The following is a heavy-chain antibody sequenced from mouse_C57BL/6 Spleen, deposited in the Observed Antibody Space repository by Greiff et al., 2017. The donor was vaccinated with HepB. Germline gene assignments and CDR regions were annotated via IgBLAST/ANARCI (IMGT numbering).Heavy chain of an antibody. D-gene: IGHD1-1*01. CDR2: IDPETGGT. CDR3: TGFTTVVARDY. V-gene: IGHV1-15*01. CDR1: GYTFTDYE. Sequence: VQLQQSGAELVRPGASVTLSCKASGYTFTDYEMHWVKQTPVHGLEWIGAIDPETGGTAYNQKFKGKAILTADKSSSTAYMELRSLTSEDSAVYYCTGFTTVVARDYWGQGTTLTVSS. J-gene: IGHJ2*01.